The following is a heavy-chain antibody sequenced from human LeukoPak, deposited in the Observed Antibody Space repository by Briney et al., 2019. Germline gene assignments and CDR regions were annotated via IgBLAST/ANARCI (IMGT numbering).Heavy chain of an antibody. V-gene: IGHV4-59*12. Sequence: SETLSLTCTVSGGSISSYYWSWIRQPPGKGLEWIGYIYYSGSTNYNPSLKSRVTISVDTSKNQFSLKLSSVTAADTAVYYCAREHGSGSYETWGQGTLVTVSS. CDR2: IYYSGST. J-gene: IGHJ4*02. D-gene: IGHD3-10*01. CDR1: GGSISSYY. CDR3: AREHGSGSYET.